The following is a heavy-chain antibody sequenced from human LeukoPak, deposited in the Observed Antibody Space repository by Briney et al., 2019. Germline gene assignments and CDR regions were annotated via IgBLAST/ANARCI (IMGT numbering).Heavy chain of an antibody. D-gene: IGHD2-15*01. CDR3: ARESTVVVAARVSYYFDY. CDR2: INHSGST. J-gene: IGHJ4*02. CDR1: GGSFSGYY. V-gene: IGHV4-34*01. Sequence: SETLSLTCAVYGGSFSGYYWSWIRQPPGKGLEWIGEINHSGSTNYNPSLKSRVTISVDTSKNQFSLKLSSVTAADTAVYYCARESTVVVAARVSYYFDYWGQGTLVTVSS.